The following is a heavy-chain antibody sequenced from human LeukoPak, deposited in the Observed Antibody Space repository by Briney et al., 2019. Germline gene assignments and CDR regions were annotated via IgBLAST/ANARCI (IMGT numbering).Heavy chain of an antibody. CDR1: GGSISSGGYY. D-gene: IGHD6-13*01. Sequence: SQTLSLTCTVSGGSISSGGYYWSWIRQPPGKGLEWIGYIYHSGSTYYNPSLKSRVTISVDRSKNQFSLKLSSVTAADTAVYYCARDPIAAAVSWGQGTLVTASS. CDR3: ARDPIAAAVS. CDR2: IYHSGST. J-gene: IGHJ4*02. V-gene: IGHV4-30-2*01.